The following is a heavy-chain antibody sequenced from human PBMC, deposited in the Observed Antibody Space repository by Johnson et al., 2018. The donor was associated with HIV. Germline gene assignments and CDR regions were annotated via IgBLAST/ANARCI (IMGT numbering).Heavy chain of an antibody. J-gene: IGHJ3*02. D-gene: IGHD3-16*02. CDR1: GFTFSSYV. CDR3: ARESVSAFDI. V-gene: IGHV3-30-3*01. Sequence: VQLVESWGGVVQPGRSLRLSCAASGFTFSSYVMHWVRQAPGKGLEWVAIISYDGSNKYYADSVKGRFTISRDNSKNTLYLQMSSLRAEDTAVYYCARESVSAFDIWGQGTMVTVSS. CDR2: ISYDGSNK.